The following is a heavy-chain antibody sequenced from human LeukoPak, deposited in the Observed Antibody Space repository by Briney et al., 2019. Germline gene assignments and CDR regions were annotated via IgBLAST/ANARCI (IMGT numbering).Heavy chain of an antibody. Sequence: SETLSLTGTVSGGSIRRYYWSWIRQPPGKGLEWIEYIYYSGSTNYNPSLKSRVTISVDTSKNQFSLKLSSVTAADTAVYYCAWHVIMPYGMDVWGQGTTVTVSS. CDR3: AWHVIMPYGMDV. CDR2: IYYSGST. D-gene: IGHD2-2*01. J-gene: IGHJ6*02. V-gene: IGHV4-59*08. CDR1: GGSIRRYY.